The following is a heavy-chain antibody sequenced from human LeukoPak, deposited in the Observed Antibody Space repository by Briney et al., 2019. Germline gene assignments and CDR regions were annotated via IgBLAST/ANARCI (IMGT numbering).Heavy chain of an antibody. V-gene: IGHV3-66*01. CDR2: IYSGGST. Sequence: PGGSLRLSCAASGFTVSSNYKSWVRQAPGKGLEWVSVIYSGGSTYYADSVKGRFTISRDNSKNTLYLQMNSLRAEDTAVYYCARCGDGYNFDYWGQGTLVTVSS. CDR3: ARCGDGYNFDY. CDR1: GFTVSSNY. J-gene: IGHJ4*02. D-gene: IGHD5-24*01.